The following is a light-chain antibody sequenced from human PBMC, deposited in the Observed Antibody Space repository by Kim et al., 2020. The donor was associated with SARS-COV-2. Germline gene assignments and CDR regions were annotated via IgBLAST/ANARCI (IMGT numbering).Light chain of an antibody. Sequence: SYELTQPPSVSVSPGQTASITCSGDKLGDKYASGYQQKPGQSPVVVIYQDNKRPSGIPERFSGSSSGNTATLTISETQAMDEADYYCQAWDSNPVVFGGG. CDR2: QDN. CDR1: KLGDKY. J-gene: IGLJ2*01. V-gene: IGLV3-1*01. CDR3: QAWDSNPVV.